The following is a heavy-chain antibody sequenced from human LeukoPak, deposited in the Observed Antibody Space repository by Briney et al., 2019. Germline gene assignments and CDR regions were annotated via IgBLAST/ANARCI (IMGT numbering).Heavy chain of an antibody. CDR3: ARGRNRGTYSDY. CDR2: INSGGSSI. Sequence: GGSLRLPCAASGFTFSDYYMSWIRQAAGKGLEWVSYINSGGSSISFADSVKGRFTISRDNAKNSLYLQMNSLRAEDTAAYYCARGRNRGTYSDYWGQGTLVTVSS. J-gene: IGHJ4*02. D-gene: IGHD3-16*01. V-gene: IGHV3-11*01. CDR1: GFTFSDYY.